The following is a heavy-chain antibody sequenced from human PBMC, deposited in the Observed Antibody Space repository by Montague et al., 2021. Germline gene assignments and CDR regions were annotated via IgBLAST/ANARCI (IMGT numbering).Heavy chain of an antibody. V-gene: IGHV1-18*01. Sequence: SVKVSCKASGYMFSNYGISWVRQVPGQGLEWMGWISPYNGNTDYAQKLQGRVTITTDTSTSTASMELRSLTSDDTAVYYCARIGDCCSTTNPYGMDVWGQVTTVPV. CDR2: ISPYNGNT. J-gene: IGHJ6*02. CDR1: GYMFSNYG. D-gene: IGHD2-2*01. CDR3: ARIGDCCSTTNPYGMDV.